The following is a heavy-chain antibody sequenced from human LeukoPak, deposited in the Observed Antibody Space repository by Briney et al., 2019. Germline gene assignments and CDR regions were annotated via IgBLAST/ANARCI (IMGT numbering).Heavy chain of an antibody. CDR3: ARELDIVATIISLPHYYYYYGMDV. CDR1: GGTPSSYA. D-gene: IGHD5-12*01. Sequence: SVNDSCKASGGTPSSYAISWVRQAPRRGLEWMGRIIPIFGTAHYAQKLQGRVTITTDESTSTAYMELSSLRSEDTAVCYCARELDIVATIISLPHYYYYYGMDVWGQGATVTVSS. V-gene: IGHV1-69*05. J-gene: IGHJ6*02. CDR2: IIPIFGTA.